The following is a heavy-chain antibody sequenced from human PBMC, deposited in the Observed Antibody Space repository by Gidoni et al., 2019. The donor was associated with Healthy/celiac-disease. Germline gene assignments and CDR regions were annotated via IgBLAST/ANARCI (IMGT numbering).Heavy chain of an antibody. J-gene: IGHJ5*02. CDR2: ISGSGGST. D-gene: IGHD2-15*01. V-gene: IGHV3-23*01. CDR1: GFTFSSYA. Sequence: EVQLLESGGGLVQPGGSLRLSCAASGFTFSSYAMSWVRQAPGKGLEWVSAISGSGGSTYYADSVKGRFTISRDNSKNTLYLQMNSLRAEDTAVYYCAKDRHRYCSGGSCRPMWFDPWGQGTLVTVSS. CDR3: AKDRHRYCSGGSCRPMWFDP.